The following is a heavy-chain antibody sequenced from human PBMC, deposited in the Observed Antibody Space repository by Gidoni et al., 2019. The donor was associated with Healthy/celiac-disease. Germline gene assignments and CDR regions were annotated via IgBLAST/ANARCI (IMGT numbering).Heavy chain of an antibody. CDR3: ARRGSSWYLSWFDP. CDR2: INHSGST. V-gene: IGHV4-34*01. Sequence: QVHLQQWGAGLLKPSETLSLTCAVYGGSFSGYYWSWIRQPPGKGLEWIGEINHSGSTNYNPSLKSRVTISVDTSKNQFSLKLSSVTAADTAVYYCARRGSSWYLSWFDPWGQGTLVTVSS. J-gene: IGHJ5*02. D-gene: IGHD6-13*01. CDR1: GGSFSGYY.